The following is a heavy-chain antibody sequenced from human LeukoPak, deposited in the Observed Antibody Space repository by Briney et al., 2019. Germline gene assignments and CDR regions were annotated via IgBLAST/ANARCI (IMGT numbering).Heavy chain of an antibody. V-gene: IGHV5-51*01. D-gene: IGHD3-3*01. CDR1: GYSFTSYW. CDR2: IYPGDSDT. Sequence: GESLKISCKGSGYSFTSYWIGWVRQMPGKGLEWMGIIYPGDSDTRYSPSFQGQVTISADKSISTAYLQWSSLKASDTAMYYCARQSQGYDFWSGYLVLWGQGTLVTVSS. CDR3: ARQSQGYDFWSGYLVL. J-gene: IGHJ4*02.